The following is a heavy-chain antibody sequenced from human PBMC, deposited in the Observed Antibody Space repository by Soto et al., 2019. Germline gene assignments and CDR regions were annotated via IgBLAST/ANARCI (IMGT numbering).Heavy chain of an antibody. CDR2: TYYNGDT. CDR1: DDSFRGADYY. D-gene: IGHD3-9*01. CDR3: AIAPGEIDDWRTFDC. V-gene: IGHV4-61*08. Sequence: ETLSLTCTVSDDSFRGADYYWSWIRQPLGKGPEWIGYTYYNGDTKYNPALKSRVTMSVDTSKNQFSQRLSSVTAADPAVYFCAIAPGEIDDWRTFDCWGRGLLVTVSS. J-gene: IGHJ4*02.